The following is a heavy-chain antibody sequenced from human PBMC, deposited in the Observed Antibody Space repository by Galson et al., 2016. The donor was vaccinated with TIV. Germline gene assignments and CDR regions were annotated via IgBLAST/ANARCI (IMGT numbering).Heavy chain of an antibody. CDR2: LNNDGSRT. CDR3: ARGLYEEYSVGLDS. Sequence: RLSCAASGFTFSNYWMYWVRQVPGKGLVWVSRLNNDGSRTAYADSVNFRFTISRDNAKNTLFLQMNSLRADDTALYYCARGLYEEYSVGLDSWGQGTLVTVSS. CDR1: GFTFSNYW. J-gene: IGHJ4*02. V-gene: IGHV3-74*01. D-gene: IGHD3-10*02.